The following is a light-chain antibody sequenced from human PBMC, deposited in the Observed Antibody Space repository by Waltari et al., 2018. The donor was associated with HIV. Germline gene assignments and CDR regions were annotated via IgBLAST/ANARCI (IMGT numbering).Light chain of an antibody. Sequence: GQTAIITCSGDKLGDKYASWYQQRPGQSPVLVIYEDAKRPSGIPERFSGSNSGNTATLTISGTQAMDEADYYCQGWDSNTPIFGGGTNLTVL. CDR3: QGWDSNTPI. J-gene: IGLJ2*01. CDR2: EDA. V-gene: IGLV3-1*01. CDR1: KLGDKY.